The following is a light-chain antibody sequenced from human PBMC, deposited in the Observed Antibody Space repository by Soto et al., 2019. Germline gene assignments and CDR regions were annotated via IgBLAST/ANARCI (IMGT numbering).Light chain of an antibody. V-gene: IGKV2-30*01. Sequence: DVVMTQSPLSLPVTLGQPASISCRSSQSIVYSDGNAYLSWFQQRPGQSPRRLIYRTSNRDSGVPDRFSGSGSGTDFTLTINRVEDEDVGVYYCMQGTVWPPTFGRGTKVEIK. CDR3: MQGTVWPPT. J-gene: IGKJ1*01. CDR2: RTS. CDR1: QSIVYSDGNAY.